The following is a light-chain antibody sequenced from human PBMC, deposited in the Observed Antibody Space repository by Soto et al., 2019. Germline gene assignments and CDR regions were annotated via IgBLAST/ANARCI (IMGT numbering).Light chain of an antibody. Sequence: EVVLTQSPGTLSLSPGERASLSCRASQSVDSSYLAWYQQKPGQPPRVLIYGASIRATGIPDRFRGSGSGTDFTLTISRLEPEDFAVYYCQQYGRSQGTFGQGSKVEV. CDR2: GAS. J-gene: IGKJ1*01. V-gene: IGKV3-20*01. CDR3: QQYGRSQGT. CDR1: QSVDSSY.